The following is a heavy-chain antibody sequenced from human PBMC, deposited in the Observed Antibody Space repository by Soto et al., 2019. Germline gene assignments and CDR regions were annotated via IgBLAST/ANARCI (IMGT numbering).Heavy chain of an antibody. Sequence: GGSLRLSCAASGFTFSDYYMSWIRQAPGKGLEWVSYISSSGSTIYYADSVKGRFTNSRGNAKNSLYLQMNSLRAEDTAVYYCARESRGENYDYGDYYYYYYMDVWGKGTTVTVSS. CDR3: ARESRGENYDYGDYYYYYYMDV. V-gene: IGHV3-11*01. CDR2: ISSSGSTI. J-gene: IGHJ6*03. D-gene: IGHD4-17*01. CDR1: GFTFSDYY.